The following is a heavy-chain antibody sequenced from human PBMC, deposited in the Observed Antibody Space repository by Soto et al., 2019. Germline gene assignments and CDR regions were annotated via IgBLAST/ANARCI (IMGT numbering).Heavy chain of an antibody. D-gene: IGHD4-4*01. Sequence: ELQLVESGGGLVQPGGSLRLSCAASGFSVSYNYMSWVRQAPGKGLEWVSVTNTGGNTYYADSVKGRFTISRDNSKNTLYLEVNSLRAEDTAVYYCARVDYNSYRQVYYGMDVWGQGTTFTVSS. V-gene: IGHV3-66*01. J-gene: IGHJ6*02. CDR3: ARVDYNSYRQVYYGMDV. CDR2: TNTGGNT. CDR1: GFSVSYNY.